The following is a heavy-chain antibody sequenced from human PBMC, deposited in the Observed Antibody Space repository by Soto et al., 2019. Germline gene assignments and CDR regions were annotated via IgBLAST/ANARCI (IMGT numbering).Heavy chain of an antibody. CDR3: ARGYCGGGTCYSRFFDS. J-gene: IGHJ4*02. D-gene: IGHD2-15*01. CDR2: IYYSGST. V-gene: IGHV4-59*08. CDR1: GGSISSYY. Sequence: PSETLSLTCTVSGGSISSYYWSWIRQPPGKGLEWIGYIYYSGSTNYNPSLKSRVTMSVDTSKNQFSLRLSSVTAADTAVYYCARGYCGGGTCYSRFFDSWGQGALVTVSS.